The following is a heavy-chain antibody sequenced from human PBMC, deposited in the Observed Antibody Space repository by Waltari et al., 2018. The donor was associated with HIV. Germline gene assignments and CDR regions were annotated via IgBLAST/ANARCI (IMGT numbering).Heavy chain of an antibody. CDR2: VFPSGTP. CDR1: GYTVNSEFS. D-gene: IGHD5-12*01. Sequence: QVRLQESGPGLVKPSETLSLSCTVSGYTVNSEFSWGWVRQAPGRGLEWFGSVFPSGTPDYDSALKKRRSRSLDPSKETFSLIMTSLIGGETAKYYGVRAWTRDKPVEIWGQG. J-gene: IGHJ3*02. CDR3: VRAWTRDKPVEI. V-gene: IGHV4-38-2*02.